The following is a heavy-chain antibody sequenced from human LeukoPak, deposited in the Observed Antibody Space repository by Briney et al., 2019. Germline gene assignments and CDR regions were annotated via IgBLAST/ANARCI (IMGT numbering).Heavy chain of an antibody. D-gene: IGHD2-15*01. CDR2: INSNSGGT. CDR3: VRLGYCSGGSCHADAFDI. CDR1: GYTFTGYY. V-gene: IGHV1-2*02. Sequence: ASVKVSCTASGYTFTGYYMHWVRQAPGQGLEWMGWINSNSGGTNYAQKFQGRVTMTRDTSISTAYMELSRLRSDDTAVYYCVRLGYCSGGSCHADAFDIWGQGTMVTVSS. J-gene: IGHJ3*02.